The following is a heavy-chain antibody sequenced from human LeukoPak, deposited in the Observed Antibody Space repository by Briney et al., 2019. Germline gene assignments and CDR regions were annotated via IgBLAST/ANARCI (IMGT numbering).Heavy chain of an antibody. D-gene: IGHD6-19*01. CDR1: GFSLSTIGVS. J-gene: IGHJ4*02. CDR3: AHLSRLPVAGTRESYFDY. CDR2: IYWDDDDE. Sequence: ESGPTLVNPTQTLTLTCTFSGFSLSTIGVSVGWVRQPPGKALEWLALIYWDDDDERYNPFLKNRLTITKDTSKNQVVLTVTKMDPMDTATYFCAHLSRLPVAGTRESYFDYWGQGTLVTVSS. V-gene: IGHV2-5*02.